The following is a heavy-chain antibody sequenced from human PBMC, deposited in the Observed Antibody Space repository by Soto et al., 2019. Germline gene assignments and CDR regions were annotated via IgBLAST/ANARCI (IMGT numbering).Heavy chain of an antibody. Sequence: QVQLQESGPGLVKPSEPLSLTCTVSGGSISSYYWSWIRPPPGPGLEWIGYVYYSGSANYNPSLKSRDTISVDTSKNQGSLKRGSVTAAYTAVDYCARQRYFDLWVRGTLVTVSS. V-gene: IGHV4-59*08. CDR2: VYYSGSA. CDR1: GGSISSYY. J-gene: IGHJ2*01. CDR3: ARQRYFDL.